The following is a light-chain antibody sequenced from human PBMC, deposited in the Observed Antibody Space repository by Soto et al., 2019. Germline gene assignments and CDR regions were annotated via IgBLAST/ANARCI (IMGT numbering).Light chain of an antibody. CDR3: SSYTSSYV. V-gene: IGLV2-14*01. CDR1: SSDVGGYNY. J-gene: IGLJ1*01. Sequence: QSALTQPASVSGSPGQSITISCTGTSSDVGGYNYVSWYQQHPGKAPKLMIYDVSNQPSGVSNRFSGSKSGNTASLTISGLQAEDEADYYCSSYTSSYVFGTGTQLTVL. CDR2: DVS.